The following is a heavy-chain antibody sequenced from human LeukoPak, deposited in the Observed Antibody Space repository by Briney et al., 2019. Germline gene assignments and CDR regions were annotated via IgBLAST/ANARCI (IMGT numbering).Heavy chain of an antibody. D-gene: IGHD6-6*01. Sequence: GGSLRLSCAASGFTFSSYWMHWVRQAPGKGLVWVSRINSDGSSTSYADSVRGRFSISRDNAKNTLYLQMNSLRAEDTAVYYCARDNRGWQGIAARPKRSDYYYMDVWGKGTTVTVSS. J-gene: IGHJ6*03. CDR2: INSDGSST. CDR3: ARDNRGWQGIAARPKRSDYYYMDV. CDR1: GFTFSSYW. V-gene: IGHV3-74*01.